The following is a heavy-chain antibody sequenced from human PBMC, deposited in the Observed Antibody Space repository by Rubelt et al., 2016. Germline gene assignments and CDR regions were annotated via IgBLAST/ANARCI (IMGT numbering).Heavy chain of an antibody. D-gene: IGHD6-19*01. Sequence: WGWIRQPPGKGLEWIGNIYHSGTTYYNPSLRSRVTISVDTSKNQFSLKLSSVTAADTAVYYCARGYSSGWVFFDYWGQGTLVTVSS. CDR2: IYHSGTT. CDR3: ARGYSSGWVFFDY. J-gene: IGHJ4*02. V-gene: IGHV4-38-2*02.